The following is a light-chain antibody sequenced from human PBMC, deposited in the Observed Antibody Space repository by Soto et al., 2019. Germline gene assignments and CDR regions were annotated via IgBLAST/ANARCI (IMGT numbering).Light chain of an antibody. CDR1: QGITNW. V-gene: IGKV1-12*01. Sequence: DIQMTQSPSSVSACLGDRVTITCRACQGITNWLAWYQQKAGKAPKLLIYATSTLQSVVPSRSRGSGSGTEFTLTISSLQPEDVATYYCQQGNSFLYTFGQGTKLEIK. CDR3: QQGNSFLYT. CDR2: ATS. J-gene: IGKJ2*01.